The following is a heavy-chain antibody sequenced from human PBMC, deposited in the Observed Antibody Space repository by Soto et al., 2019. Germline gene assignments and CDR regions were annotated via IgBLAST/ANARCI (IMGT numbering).Heavy chain of an antibody. CDR3: AKGGYDFWSGYYTPPYYYGMDV. CDR2: ISGSGGST. CDR1: GFTFGSYA. D-gene: IGHD3-3*01. Sequence: PGGSLRLSCAASGFTFGSYAMSWVRQAPGKGLEWVSAISGSGGSTYYADSVKGRFTISRDNSKNTLYLQMNSLRAEDTAVYYCAKGGYDFWSGYYTPPYYYGMDVWGQGTTVTVSS. V-gene: IGHV3-23*01. J-gene: IGHJ6*02.